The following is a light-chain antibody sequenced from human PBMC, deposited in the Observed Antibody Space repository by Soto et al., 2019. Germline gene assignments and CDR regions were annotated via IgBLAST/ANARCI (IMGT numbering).Light chain of an antibody. J-gene: IGLJ1*01. CDR2: EVT. CDR3: CSYAGSRTRV. CDR1: SSDVGNYNL. V-gene: IGLV2-23*02. Sequence: QSALAQPASVSGSPGQSITISCTGTSSDVGNYNLVSWYQQQPGKVPKLMIYEVTKRPSGVSYRFSGSKSGNTASLTISGLQAEDEADYYCCSYAGSRTRVFGTGTKVTVL.